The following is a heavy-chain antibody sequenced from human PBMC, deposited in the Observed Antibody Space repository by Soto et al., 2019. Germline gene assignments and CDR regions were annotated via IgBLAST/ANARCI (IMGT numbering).Heavy chain of an antibody. V-gene: IGHV4-30-4*01. J-gene: IGHJ3*02. D-gene: IGHD2-15*01. CDR1: GGSISSGDYY. Sequence: QVQLQESGPGLVKPSQTLSLTCTVSGGSISSGDYYWSWIRQPPGKGLEWIGYIYYSGRTYYNPSLKSQVTTSVDTSKNQFSLKMSSVTAAYTAVDYCARIYCSGGSCYSPYCGGDCLDAFDIWGQGTMVTVSS. CDR3: ARIYCSGGSCYSPYCGGDCLDAFDI. CDR2: IYYSGRT.